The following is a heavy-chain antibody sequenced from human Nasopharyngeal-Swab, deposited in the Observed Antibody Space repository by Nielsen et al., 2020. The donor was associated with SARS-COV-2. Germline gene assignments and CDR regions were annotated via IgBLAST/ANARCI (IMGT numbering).Heavy chain of an antibody. CDR2: VRSKGNNSAT. V-gene: IGHV3-73*01. J-gene: IGHJ4*02. Sequence: GAPLKISCAASGFTFSNTAIHWVRQPPGKGLEWVRRVRSKGNNSATAYSASVKGRFIIFRDDPTNTAYLQMNSLKTEDTAMYYCTRCGGGCYSGRDYWGQGTLVTVSS. D-gene: IGHD2-15*01. CDR1: GFTFSNTA. CDR3: TRCGGGCYSGRDY.